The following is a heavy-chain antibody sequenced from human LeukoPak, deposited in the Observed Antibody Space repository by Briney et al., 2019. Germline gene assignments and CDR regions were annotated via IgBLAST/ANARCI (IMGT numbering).Heavy chain of an antibody. Sequence: SVKVSCKASGGTFSSYAISWVWQAPGQGLEWMGGIIPIFGTANYAQKFQGRVTITTDESTSTAYMELSSLRSEDTAVYYCARVRYSSSPAMDVWGKGTTVTVSS. CDR2: IIPIFGTA. CDR1: GGTFSSYA. J-gene: IGHJ6*04. CDR3: ARVRYSSSPAMDV. D-gene: IGHD6-6*01. V-gene: IGHV1-69*05.